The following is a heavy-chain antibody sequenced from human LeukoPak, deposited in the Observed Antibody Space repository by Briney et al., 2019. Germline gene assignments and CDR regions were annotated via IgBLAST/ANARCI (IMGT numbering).Heavy chain of an antibody. V-gene: IGHV3-11*04. Sequence: PGGSLRLSCAASGFTFSDYYMSWIRQAPGKGLEWVSYISYSGSTIFYADSVKGRFAISRDNAKNSLYLQMNSLRAEDTAVYYCARHTHSYGDPAVYYWGQGTLVTVSS. CDR3: ARHTHSYGDPAVYY. CDR1: GFTFSDYY. D-gene: IGHD4-17*01. J-gene: IGHJ4*02. CDR2: ISYSGSTI.